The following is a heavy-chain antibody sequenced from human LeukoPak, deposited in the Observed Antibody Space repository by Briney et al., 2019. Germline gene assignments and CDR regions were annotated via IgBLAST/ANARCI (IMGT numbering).Heavy chain of an antibody. V-gene: IGHV1-2*02. CDR1: GYTFTGYY. J-gene: IGHJ5*02. Sequence: ASVKVSCKASGYTFTGYYMHWVRQAPGQGLGWMGWINPNSGGTNYAQKFQGRVTMTRDTSISTAYMELSRLRSDDTAVYYCARAMVVPAANRFGWFDPWGQGTLVTVSS. CDR3: ARAMVVPAANRFGWFDP. D-gene: IGHD2-2*01. CDR2: INPNSGGT.